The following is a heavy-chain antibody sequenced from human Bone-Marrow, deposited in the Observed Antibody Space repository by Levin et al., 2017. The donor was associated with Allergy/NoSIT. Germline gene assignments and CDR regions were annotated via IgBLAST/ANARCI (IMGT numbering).Heavy chain of an antibody. CDR2: ISGSGGST. Sequence: GESLKISCAASGFTFSSYAMSWVRQAPGKGLEWVSAISGSGGSTYYADSVKGRFTISRDNSKNTLYLQMNSLRAEDTAVYYCATSYRICHFDYWGQGTLVTVSS. D-gene: IGHD1-26*01. V-gene: IGHV3-23*01. CDR3: ATSYRICHFDY. J-gene: IGHJ4*02. CDR1: GFTFSSYA.